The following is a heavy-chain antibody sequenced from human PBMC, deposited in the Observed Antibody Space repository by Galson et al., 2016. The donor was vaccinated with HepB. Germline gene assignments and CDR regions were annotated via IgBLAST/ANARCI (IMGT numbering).Heavy chain of an antibody. J-gene: IGHJ4*02. CDR2: IDPMSGAT. CDR1: GFTFIGYS. V-gene: IGHV1-2*04. D-gene: IGHD3-3*01. Sequence: SVKVSCKASGFTFIGYSIQWVRQVPGQELEWMGWIDPMSGATRYAQKFKESLTLTRDTSTKTVYMELRRLRSGDTAIYYCAKETIPTRVGVFGQLEFWGQGTLVSVPS. CDR3: AKETIPTRVGVFGQLEF.